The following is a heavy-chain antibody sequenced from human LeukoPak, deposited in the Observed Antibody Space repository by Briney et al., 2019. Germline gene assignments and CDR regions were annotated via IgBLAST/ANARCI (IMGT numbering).Heavy chain of an antibody. CDR2: ISFSGTT. CDR3: VRHTGGTTLDY. J-gene: IGHJ4*02. Sequence: SETLSLTCTVSGGSMSPYYWSGMRQPPGRGLVWIGHISFSGTTDYYPSLKSRFTISIDTSRNQFSLKLNSVTAADTAVYYCVRHTGGTTLDYWGQGTQVTVSS. D-gene: IGHD1/OR15-1a*01. V-gene: IGHV4-59*08. CDR1: GGSMSPYY.